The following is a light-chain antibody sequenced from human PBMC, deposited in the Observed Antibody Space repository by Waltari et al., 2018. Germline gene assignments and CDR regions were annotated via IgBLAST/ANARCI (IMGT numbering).Light chain of an antibody. V-gene: IGLV2-23*01. CDR1: TSDVGNYKL. Sequence: QSALTQPASVSGSPGQSITISCTGTTSDVGNYKLVSWYQQHPGKAPKLIIYEDDQRPSGVSYRFAGSKSANTASLTISGLQAEDEADYYCCSYTSGDTWVFGGGTKLAVL. CDR3: CSYTSGDTWV. CDR2: EDD. J-gene: IGLJ3*02.